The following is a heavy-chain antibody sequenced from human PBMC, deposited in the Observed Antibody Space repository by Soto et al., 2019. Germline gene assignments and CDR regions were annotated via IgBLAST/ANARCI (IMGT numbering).Heavy chain of an antibody. CDR2: IYSGGYT. CDR3: AARRGGGRY. J-gene: IGHJ4*02. V-gene: IGHV3-53*01. CDR1: GFTVSNNY. Sequence: EVQLVESGGGLIQPGGSLRLSCAVSGFTVSNNYMSWVRQAPGKGLEGVSVIYSGGYTAYGDSVKGRFTISRDNSKNTQYPQRKSREADDTAFFYGAARRGGGRYWGQGTLVTASS. D-gene: IGHD3-10*01.